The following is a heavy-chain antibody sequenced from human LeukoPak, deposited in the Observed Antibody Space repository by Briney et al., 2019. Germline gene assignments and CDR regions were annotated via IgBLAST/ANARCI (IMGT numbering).Heavy chain of an antibody. CDR1: GYSFTSYW. CDR2: IYPGDSDT. J-gene: IGHJ5*02. Sequence: GESLKISCKGSGYSFTSYWIGWVRQMPGKGLEWMGIIYPGDSDTKYSPSYQGQVIISGDNSISTAYLQWSSLKASDTAVYYCARSYCTSSNCYPRWFDPWGQGTLVTVSS. D-gene: IGHD2-2*01. V-gene: IGHV5-51*01. CDR3: ARSYCTSSNCYPRWFDP.